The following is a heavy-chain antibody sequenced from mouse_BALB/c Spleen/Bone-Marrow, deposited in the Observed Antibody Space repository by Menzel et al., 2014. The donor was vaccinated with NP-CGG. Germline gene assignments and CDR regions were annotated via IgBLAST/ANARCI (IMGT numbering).Heavy chain of an antibody. CDR1: GFTFSSYA. J-gene: IGHJ2*01. CDR2: IGSGGSYT. Sequence: EVQLQQSGGGLVKPGGSLKLSCAASGFTFSSYAMSWVRQTPEKRLEWVATIGSGGSYTYYPDSVKGRFTISRDNAKNTLYLQMSSLRSEDTAMYYCARHITTVVADYWGQGTTLTVSS. V-gene: IGHV5-9-3*01. CDR3: ARHITTVVADY. D-gene: IGHD1-1*01.